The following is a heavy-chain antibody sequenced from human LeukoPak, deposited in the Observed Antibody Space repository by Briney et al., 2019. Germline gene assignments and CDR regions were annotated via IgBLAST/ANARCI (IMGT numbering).Heavy chain of an antibody. CDR1: GGSISSGDYY. CDR2: IYYSGST. Sequence: SQTLSLTCTVAGGSISSGDYYWRWIRQPPGKGLEWIGYIYYSGSTYYNPSLKSRVTISVDTSKNQFSLKLSSVTAADTAVYYCARYKYYDFWSGYYQEYYFDYWGQGTLVTVSS. CDR3: ARYKYYDFWSGYYQEYYFDY. D-gene: IGHD3-3*01. J-gene: IGHJ4*02. V-gene: IGHV4-30-4*01.